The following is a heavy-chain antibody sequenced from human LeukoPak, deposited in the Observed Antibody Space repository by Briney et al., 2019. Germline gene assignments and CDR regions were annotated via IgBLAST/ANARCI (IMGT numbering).Heavy chain of an antibody. V-gene: IGHV4-34*01. CDR1: GGSFSGYY. Sequence: SETLSLTCAVYGGSFSGYYWSWIRQPPGKGLEWIGEINQSGSTNYNPSLKSRVTVSVDTSKNQFSLKLTSVTAVDTAVYYCARGRSYGSGRYWFDPWGQGTLVTVS. CDR3: ARGRSYGSGRYWFDP. D-gene: IGHD3-10*01. CDR2: INQSGST. J-gene: IGHJ5*02.